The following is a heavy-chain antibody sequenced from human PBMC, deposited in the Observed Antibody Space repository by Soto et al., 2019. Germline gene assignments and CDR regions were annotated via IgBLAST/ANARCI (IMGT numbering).Heavy chain of an antibody. Sequence: TSATLSLTCTVSGGSISSGDYYWSWIRQPPGKGLEWIGYIYYSGSTYYNPSLKSRVTISVDTSKNQFSLKLSSVTAADTAVYYCARATDFVDTAMAGGPYFEYWGQGTQVTVSS. D-gene: IGHD5-18*01. CDR1: GGSISSGDYY. CDR2: IYYSGST. CDR3: ARATDFVDTAMAGGPYFEY. J-gene: IGHJ4*02. V-gene: IGHV4-30-4*01.